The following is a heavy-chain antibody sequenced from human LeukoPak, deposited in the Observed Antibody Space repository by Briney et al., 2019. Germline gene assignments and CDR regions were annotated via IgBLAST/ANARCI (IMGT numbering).Heavy chain of an antibody. CDR2: ISAYNGNT. J-gene: IGHJ4*02. CDR1: GYTFTSYG. V-gene: IGHV1-18*01. CDR3: ARVKYYGDYPVFDY. Sequence: ASVKVSCKASGYTFTSYGISWVRQASGQGLEWMGWISAYNGNTNYAQKLQGRVTMTTDTSTSTAYMELRSLRSDDTAVYYCARVKYYGDYPVFDYWGQGTLVTVSS. D-gene: IGHD4-17*01.